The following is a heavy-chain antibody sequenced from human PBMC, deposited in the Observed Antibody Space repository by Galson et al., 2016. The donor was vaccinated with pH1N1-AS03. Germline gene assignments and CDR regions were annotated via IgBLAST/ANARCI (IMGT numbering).Heavy chain of an antibody. Sequence: SLRLSCAGSGFTFNNTWMGWVRQAPGEGLEWVGRIKSKTDGGTTEYAAPVKGRFTISRDDSRDTLHLRMSSLKTEDSALYYCVTGGNNFGHEYWGQGTLVTVSS. CDR2: IKSKTDGGTT. D-gene: IGHD5-18*01. V-gene: IGHV3-15*01. CDR3: VTGGNNFGHEY. J-gene: IGHJ4*01. CDR1: GFTFNNTW.